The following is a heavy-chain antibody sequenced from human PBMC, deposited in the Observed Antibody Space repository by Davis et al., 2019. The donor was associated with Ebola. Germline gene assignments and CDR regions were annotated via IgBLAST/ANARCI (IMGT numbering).Heavy chain of an antibody. CDR2: INHSGST. Sequence: MPSETLSLTCAVYGGSFSGYYWSWLRQPPGKGLEWIGEINHSGSTNYNPSLKSRVTISVDTSKNQFSLKLSSVTAADTAVYYCARERAGYCSGGSCYSDAFDIWGQGTMVTVSS. V-gene: IGHV4-34*01. D-gene: IGHD2-15*01. CDR3: ARERAGYCSGGSCYSDAFDI. CDR1: GGSFSGYY. J-gene: IGHJ3*02.